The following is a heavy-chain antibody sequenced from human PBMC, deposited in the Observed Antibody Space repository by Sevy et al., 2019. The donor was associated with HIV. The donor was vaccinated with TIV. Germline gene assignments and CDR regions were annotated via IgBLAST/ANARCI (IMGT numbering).Heavy chain of an antibody. V-gene: IGHV3-23*01. CDR1: GFSFDSYG. Sequence: GGSLRLSCAVSGFSFDSYGMTWVRQAPGKGLEWVSGISGSGTRTYYADSVKGRFIISRDNSKNTLYLQMNSVRSGDTALYYWAKGGGGHYDPDEIGYYFYYYNMDVWGKGTTVTVSS. CDR2: ISGSGTRT. D-gene: IGHD3-22*01. CDR3: AKGGGGHYDPDEIGYYFYYYNMDV. J-gene: IGHJ6*03.